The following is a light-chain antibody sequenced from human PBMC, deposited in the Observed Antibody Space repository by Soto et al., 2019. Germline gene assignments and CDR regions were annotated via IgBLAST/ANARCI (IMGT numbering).Light chain of an antibody. J-gene: IGKJ3*01. V-gene: IGKV1-12*01. CDR3: QQANTVPFT. CDR1: QSLNTW. Sequence: DIQMTQSPSFVSASVGDRVTITCRASQSLNTWLAWYQQKPGRAPKLLIYAASTLQSGVPTRFSGSGSGTDCTLTISSLQPEDFATYYSQQANTVPFTFGPGTKVEIK. CDR2: AAS.